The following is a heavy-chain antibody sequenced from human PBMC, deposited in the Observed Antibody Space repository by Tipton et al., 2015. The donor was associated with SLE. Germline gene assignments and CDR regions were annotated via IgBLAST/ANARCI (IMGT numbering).Heavy chain of an antibody. CDR1: GGSISSSRYY. CDR2: IYYSGST. V-gene: IGHV4-39*01. Sequence: TLSLTCTVSGGSISSSRYYWGWIRQPPGKGLEWIGRIYYSGSTYYNPSLKSRVTISVDTSKNQFSLKLSSVTASDTAVYYCARHGRMCSGGSCYSDCADYWGQGTLVTVSS. D-gene: IGHD2-15*01. J-gene: IGHJ4*02. CDR3: ARHGRMCSGGSCYSDCADY.